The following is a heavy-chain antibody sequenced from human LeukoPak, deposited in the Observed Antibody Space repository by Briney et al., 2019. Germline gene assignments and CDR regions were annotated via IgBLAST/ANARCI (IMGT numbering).Heavy chain of an antibody. CDR3: ASLGYSYGYNYFDY. D-gene: IGHD5-18*01. J-gene: IGHJ4*02. V-gene: IGHV1-69*06. CDR2: IIPIFGTA. Sequence: ASVKVSCKASGGTFSSYAISWVRQAPGQGLEWMGGIIPIFGTANYAQKFQGRVTITADKSTSTAYMELSSLRSEDTAVYYCASLGYSYGYNYFDYWGQGTLVTVSS. CDR1: GGTFSSYA.